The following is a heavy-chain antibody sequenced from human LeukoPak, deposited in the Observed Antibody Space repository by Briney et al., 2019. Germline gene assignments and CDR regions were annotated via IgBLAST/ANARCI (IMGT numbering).Heavy chain of an antibody. CDR2: ISAYNGNT. V-gene: IGHV1-18*01. J-gene: IGHJ6*02. CDR1: GYTFTSYG. CDR3: ARDKKAYGVPPVYYYYGMDV. D-gene: IGHD2-8*01. Sequence: ASVKVSCKASGYTFTSYGISWVRQAPGQGLEWMGWISAYNGNTNYAQKLQGRVTMTTDTSTSTAYMELRSLRSDDTAVYYCARDKKAYGVPPVYYYYGMDVWGQGTTVTVSS.